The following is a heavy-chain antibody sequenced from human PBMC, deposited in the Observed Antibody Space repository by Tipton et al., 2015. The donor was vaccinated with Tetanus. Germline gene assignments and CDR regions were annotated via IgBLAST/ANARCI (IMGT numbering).Heavy chain of an antibody. D-gene: IGHD3-22*01. CDR2: IYYSGST. CDR1: GGSISSYY. CDR3: ARAGYYDSSGYGRRDWFDP. J-gene: IGHJ5*02. V-gene: IGHV4-59*01. Sequence: TLSLTCTVSGGSISSYYWSWIRQPPGKGLEWIGYIYYSGSTNYNPSLKSRVTISVDTSKNQFSLKLSSVTAADTAVYYCARAGYYDSSGYGRRDWFDPWGQGTLVTVSS.